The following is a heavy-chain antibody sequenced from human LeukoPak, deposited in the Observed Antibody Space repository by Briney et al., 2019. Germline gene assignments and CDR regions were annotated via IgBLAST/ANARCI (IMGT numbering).Heavy chain of an antibody. J-gene: IGHJ4*02. CDR3: ATMITFGGVIAYFDY. CDR2: ISGSGGST. CDR1: GFTFSSYS. V-gene: IGHV3-23*01. D-gene: IGHD3-16*02. Sequence: GGSLRLSCAASGFTFSSYSMNWVRQAPGKGLEWVSSISGSGGSTYYADSVKGRFTISRDNSKNTLYLQMNSLRAEDTAVYYCATMITFGGVIAYFDYWGQGTLVTVSS.